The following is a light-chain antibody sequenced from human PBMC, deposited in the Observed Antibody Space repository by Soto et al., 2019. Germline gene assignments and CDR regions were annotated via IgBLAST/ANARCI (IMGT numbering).Light chain of an antibody. Sequence: QSVLTQPASVSGSPGQSITISCTGTSSDVGIYNLVSGYQQHPGKAPKLMIYEGTRRPSGVSHRFSGSKSGNTASLTISGLQAEDEADYYCCSYAGSNTYVFGTGTKLTVL. V-gene: IGLV2-23*01. CDR1: SSDVGIYNL. J-gene: IGLJ1*01. CDR3: CSYAGSNTYV. CDR2: EGT.